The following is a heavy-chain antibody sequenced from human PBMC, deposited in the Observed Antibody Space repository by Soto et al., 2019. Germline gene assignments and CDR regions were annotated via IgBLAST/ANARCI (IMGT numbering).Heavy chain of an antibody. CDR3: VRPYYSSSWFPFDR. J-gene: IGHJ4*02. V-gene: IGHV3-11*01. Sequence: PGGSLRLSCTASGFDFGDYYMSWIRQAPGKGLEWVSYIDSDDGTTYYTDSVRGRFTISRDNAKNSLYLQMNSLRVEDTALYYCVRPYYSSSWFPFDRWGQGTLVTVSS. D-gene: IGHD6-13*01. CDR2: IDSDDGTT. CDR1: GFDFGDYY.